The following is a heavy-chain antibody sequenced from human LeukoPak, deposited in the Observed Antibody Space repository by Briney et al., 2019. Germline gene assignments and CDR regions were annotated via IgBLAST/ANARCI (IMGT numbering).Heavy chain of an antibody. D-gene: IGHD5-24*01. CDR2: IYYSGST. V-gene: IGHV4-39*01. CDR1: GGPISSSSYY. CDR3: ARHRSGWLQSSFDY. J-gene: IGHJ4*02. Sequence: SETLSLTCTVSGGPISSSSYYWGWIRQPPGKGLEWIGSIYYSGSTYYNPSLKSRVTISVDTSKNQFSLKLSSVTAADTAVYYCARHRSGWLQSSFDYWGQGTLVTVSS.